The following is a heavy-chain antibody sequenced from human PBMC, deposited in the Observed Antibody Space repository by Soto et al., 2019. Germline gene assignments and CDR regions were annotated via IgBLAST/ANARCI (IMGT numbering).Heavy chain of an antibody. Sequence: GGSLRHSGAASGFAFRSYATSWVRQAPGKGLEWVSAISGSGGSTYYADSVKGRYTISRDNSKNTLYLQMNSLRAEGTAVYDCAKDTVGYCSGGSCYLLDYWGQGTLVTVSS. J-gene: IGHJ4*02. CDR2: ISGSGGST. CDR1: GFAFRSYA. V-gene: IGHV3-23*01. D-gene: IGHD2-15*01. CDR3: AKDTVGYCSGGSCYLLDY.